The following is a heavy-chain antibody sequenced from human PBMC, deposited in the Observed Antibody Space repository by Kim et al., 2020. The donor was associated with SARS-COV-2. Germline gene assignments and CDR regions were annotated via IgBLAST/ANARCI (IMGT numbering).Heavy chain of an antibody. CDR1: GFTFSSFA. Sequence: GGSLRLFCAASGFTFSSFAMHWVRQAPGRGLEFVSAINSGGTSTYYVDSVKGRFTISRDNSRNTLYLQMGSLRTEDMAVYYCARNDYDTSGYYYGVFDI. V-gene: IGHV3-64*02. CDR2: INSGGTST. D-gene: IGHD3-22*01. CDR3: ARNDYDTSGYYYGVFDI. J-gene: IGHJ3*02.